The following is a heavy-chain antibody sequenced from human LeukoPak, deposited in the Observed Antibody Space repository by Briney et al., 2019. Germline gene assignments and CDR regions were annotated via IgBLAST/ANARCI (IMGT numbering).Heavy chain of an antibody. D-gene: IGHD2-2*01. CDR1: GYTFTVYY. CDR3: ARGSNISTLPYYYYFMDV. V-gene: IGHV1-2*02. J-gene: IGHJ6*03. Sequence: ASVKVSCKASGYTFTVYYMHWVRQAPGQGLEWMGWINPNSGGTNYAQKFQGRITMTGDTSISTAYMELSSLRSDDTAVYFCARGSNISTLPYYYYFMDVWGKGTTVTISS. CDR2: INPNSGGT.